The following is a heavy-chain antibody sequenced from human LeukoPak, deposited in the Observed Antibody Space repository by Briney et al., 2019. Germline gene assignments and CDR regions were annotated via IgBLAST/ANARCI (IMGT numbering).Heavy chain of an antibody. J-gene: IGHJ4*02. D-gene: IGHD3-3*01. CDR1: GFTFSSYG. CDR2: IWYDGSNK. V-gene: IGHV3-33*01. CDR3: ARDRDLDECYDFWSVKDY. Sequence: GRSLRLSCAASGFTFSSYGMHWVRQAPGKGLEWVAVIWYDGSNKYYADSVKGRFTISRDNSKNTLYLQMNSLRAEDTAVYYCARDRDLDECYDFWSVKDYWGQGTLVTVSS.